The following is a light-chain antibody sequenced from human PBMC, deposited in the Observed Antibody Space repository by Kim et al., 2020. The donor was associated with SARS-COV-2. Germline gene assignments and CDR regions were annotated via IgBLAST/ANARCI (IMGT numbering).Light chain of an antibody. CDR1: QEITNH. CDR3: QQYDNLPLT. J-gene: IGKJ4*01. CDR2: DAS. Sequence: ASVGDRVTITCQASQEITNHLNWYQQKEGTSPKLLIFDASTLEIGVPSRFSGSGSGTDFTYTITSPQPEDFATYYCQQYDNLPLTFGGGTKVDIK. V-gene: IGKV1-33*01.